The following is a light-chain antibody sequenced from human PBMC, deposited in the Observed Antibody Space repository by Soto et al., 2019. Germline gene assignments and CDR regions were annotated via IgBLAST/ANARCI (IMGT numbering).Light chain of an antibody. V-gene: IGKV1-39*01. CDR3: QQIFGTRYS. J-gene: IGKJ2*03. Sequence: DIPMTQSPSSLSASVGDRVTITCRASQSFRVYLNWYQQKPGKAPKPLIYAASTLLSGVPSRFSGSGSGTDFILTISSLEPEDFATYYCQQIFGTRYSFGQGTKLEIK. CDR1: QSFRVY. CDR2: AAS.